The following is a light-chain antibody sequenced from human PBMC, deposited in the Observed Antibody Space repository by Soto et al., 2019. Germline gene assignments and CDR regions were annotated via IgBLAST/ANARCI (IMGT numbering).Light chain of an antibody. Sequence: QSALTQPASGSGSPGQSITISCTGTSSDVGGYKFVSWYQHHPGNAPKLIIYEVSNRPSGVYNRFSGSKSGNTASLTSSGRQAEAEADYYCSSYTRSSSVVFGVGTQVTVL. CDR1: SSDVGGYKF. J-gene: IGLJ1*01. CDR3: SSYTRSSSVV. CDR2: EVS. V-gene: IGLV2-14*01.